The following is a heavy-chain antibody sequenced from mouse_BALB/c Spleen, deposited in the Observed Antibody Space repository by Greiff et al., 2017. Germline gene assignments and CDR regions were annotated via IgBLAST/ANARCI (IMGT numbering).Heavy chain of an antibody. J-gene: IGHJ3*01. D-gene: IGHD4-1*01. CDR1: GYAFSSSW. V-gene: IGHV1-82*01. CDR3: AREAGRGFAY. CDR2: IYPGDGDT. Sequence: VQLQESGPELVKPGASVKISCKASGYAFSSSWMNWVKQRPGQGLEWIGRIYPGDGDTNYNGKFKGKATLTADKSSSTAYMQLSSLTSVDSAVYFCAREAGRGFAYWGQGTLVTVSA.